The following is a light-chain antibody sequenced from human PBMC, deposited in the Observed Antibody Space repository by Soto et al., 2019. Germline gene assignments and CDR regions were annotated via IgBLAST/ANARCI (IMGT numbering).Light chain of an antibody. V-gene: IGKV3-11*01. J-gene: IGKJ5*01. CDR3: QQRSNWPPIT. Sequence: EIVLTQSPATLSLSPGERATLSCRASQSVSSYLAWYQQKPGQAPRLLIYDASNRATGIPARFSGSGSGTDFTLTISSLEPEDFAVYYCQQRSNWPPITFGQGTLLVIK. CDR1: QSVSSY. CDR2: DAS.